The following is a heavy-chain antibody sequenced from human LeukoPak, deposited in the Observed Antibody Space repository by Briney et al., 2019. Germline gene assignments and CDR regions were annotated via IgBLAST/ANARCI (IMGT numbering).Heavy chain of an antibody. CDR3: ARHYTYCSSGSCYPQEFDY. J-gene: IGHJ4*02. V-gene: IGHV4-34*01. CDR2: INHSGST. CDR1: GGSFSGYY. D-gene: IGHD2-15*01. Sequence: NPSETLSLTCTVYGGSFSGYYWSWIRQPPGKGLEWIGEINHSGSTNYNPSLKSQVTISVDTSKNQFSLKLSPVTAADTAVYYCARHYTYCSSGSCYPQEFDYWGQGTLVTVSS.